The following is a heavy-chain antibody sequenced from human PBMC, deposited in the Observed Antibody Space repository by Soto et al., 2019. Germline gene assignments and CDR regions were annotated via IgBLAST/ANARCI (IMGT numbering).Heavy chain of an antibody. D-gene: IGHD1-26*01. J-gene: IGHJ3*02. CDR1: AGSMSRVRCH. Sequence: PETRPVRYTGSAGSMSRVRCHVGCLLHPHGKGLEWIASIKYSGTTFYNPSLKSRVTLSVDTSKNQFALKLSSVTAAETAVYYCARHGITGSYYDAFDIWGQGTMVT. CDR3: ARHGITGSYYDAFDI. CDR2: IKYSGTT. V-gene: IGHV4-39*01.